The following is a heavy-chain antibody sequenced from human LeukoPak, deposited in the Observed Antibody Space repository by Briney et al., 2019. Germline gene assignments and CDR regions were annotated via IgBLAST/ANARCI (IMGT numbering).Heavy chain of an antibody. CDR2: IKQDGSEK. V-gene: IGHV3-7*01. CDR3: ARDGITGYYYGYYFDY. Sequence: GGSLRLSCAASGFTFSGYWMSWVRQSPEKGLEWVANIKQDGSEKYHVDSVKGRFTISRDNAKNSLYLQMDSLRADDTAVYYCARDGITGYYYGYYFDYWGQGTLVTVSS. D-gene: IGHD5-18*01. CDR1: GFTFSGYW. J-gene: IGHJ4*02.